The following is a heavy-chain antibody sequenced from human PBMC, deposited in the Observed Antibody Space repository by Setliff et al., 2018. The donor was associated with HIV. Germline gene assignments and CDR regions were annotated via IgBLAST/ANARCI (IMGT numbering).Heavy chain of an antibody. D-gene: IGHD4-17*01. CDR1: GGTFGSYA. Sequence: ASVKVSCKASGGTFGSYAISWVRQAPGQGLEWMGGIIPIFGTANYAQKFQGRVTITTDESTSTAYMELSSLRSEDTAVYYCARDPPGIYGDYDFGAFDTWGQGTMVTVSS. CDR3: ARDPPGIYGDYDFGAFDT. CDR2: IIPIFGTA. J-gene: IGHJ3*02. V-gene: IGHV1-69*05.